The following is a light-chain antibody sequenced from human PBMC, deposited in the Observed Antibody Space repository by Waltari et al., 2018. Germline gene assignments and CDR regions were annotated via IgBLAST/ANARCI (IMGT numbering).Light chain of an antibody. CDR3: CSYARSDTLI. CDR2: EVN. Sequence: QSALTQPASVAGSPGQSITISCTGTSSDVGNYDLVSWYQQYPGKVPKLMIYEVNKRPSGISSGFSGSRSGNTASLTISGLQAEDEADYYCCSYARSDTLIFGGGTKLTVL. V-gene: IGLV2-23*02. CDR1: SSDVGNYDL. J-gene: IGLJ2*01.